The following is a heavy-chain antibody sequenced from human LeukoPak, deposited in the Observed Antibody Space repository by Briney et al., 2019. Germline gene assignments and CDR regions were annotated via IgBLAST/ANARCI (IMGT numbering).Heavy chain of an antibody. D-gene: IGHD3-22*01. CDR2: IYYSGST. Sequence: PSETLSLTCTVSGGSISSYYWSWIRQPPGKGLEWIGYIYYSGSTNYNPSLKSRVTISVDTSKNQFSLKLSSVTAADTAVYYCARGYYDSSGPPSNWFDPWGQGTLVTVSS. V-gene: IGHV4-59*01. J-gene: IGHJ5*02. CDR3: ARGYYDSSGPPSNWFDP. CDR1: GGSISSYY.